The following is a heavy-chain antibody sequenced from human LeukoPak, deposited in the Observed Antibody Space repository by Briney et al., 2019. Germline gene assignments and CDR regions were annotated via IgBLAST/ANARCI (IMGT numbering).Heavy chain of an antibody. D-gene: IGHD3-22*01. V-gene: IGHV3-53*04. J-gene: IGHJ4*02. Sequence: GGSLRLSCAASGFTVSSNYMSWVRQAPGKGLERVSVIYSGGSTYYADSVKGRFTISRHNSKNTLYLQMNSLRAEDTAVYYCARGPHYYDSSGYYYPFDYWGQGTLVTVSS. CDR1: GFTVSSNY. CDR3: ARGPHYYDSSGYYYPFDY. CDR2: IYSGGST.